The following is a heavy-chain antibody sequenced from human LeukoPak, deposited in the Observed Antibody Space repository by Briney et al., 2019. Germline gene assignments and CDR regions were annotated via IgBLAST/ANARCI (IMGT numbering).Heavy chain of an antibody. CDR1: GYTFTDYY. Sequence: ASVKISCKVSGYTFTDYYMHWVQQAPGKGLEWMGLVDPEDGETIYAEKFQGRVTITADTSTDTAYMELSSLRSEDTAVYYCATVEFFGIVGGFDYCGQGTLVTVSS. D-gene: IGHD3-22*01. CDR3: ATVEFFGIVGGFDY. V-gene: IGHV1-69-2*01. J-gene: IGHJ4*02. CDR2: VDPEDGET.